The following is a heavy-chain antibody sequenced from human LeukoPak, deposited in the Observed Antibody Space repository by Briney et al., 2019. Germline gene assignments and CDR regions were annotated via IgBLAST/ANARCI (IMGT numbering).Heavy chain of an antibody. Sequence: PGGSLRLSCAASGFTFSSYAMHWVRQAPGKGLEWVAVISYDGSNKYYADSVKGRFTISRDNSKNTLYLQMNSLRAEDTAVYYCAKDFSSSWYGDDAFDIWGQGTMVTVSS. CDR3: AKDFSSSWYGDDAFDI. J-gene: IGHJ3*02. CDR1: GFTFSSYA. D-gene: IGHD6-13*01. CDR2: ISYDGSNK. V-gene: IGHV3-30*04.